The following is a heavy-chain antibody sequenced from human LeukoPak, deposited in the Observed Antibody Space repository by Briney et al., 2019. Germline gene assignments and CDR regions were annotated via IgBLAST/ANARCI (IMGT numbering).Heavy chain of an antibody. CDR3: AKDSIRYTSRWFGFLDS. D-gene: IGHD6-13*01. J-gene: IGHJ4*02. V-gene: IGHV3-30*02. CDR1: GFTFSTYG. CDR2: IWYDGTNK. Sequence: GGSLRLSCTASGFTFSTYGMHWVRQAPGKGLEWVAVIWYDGTNKYYADSVKGRFTISRDNSKNTLYLQMNSLRPEDTALYYCAKDSIRYTSRWFGFLDSWGRGTLVTVSS.